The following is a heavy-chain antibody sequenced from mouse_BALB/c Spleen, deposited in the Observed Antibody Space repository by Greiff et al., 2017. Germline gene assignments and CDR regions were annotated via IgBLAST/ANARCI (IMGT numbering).Heavy chain of an antibody. J-gene: IGHJ4*01. CDR2: IYPYNGGT. Sequence: DVQLQESGPELVKPGASVKISCKASGYTFTDYNMHWVKQSHGKSLEWIGYIYPYNGGTGYNQKFKSKATLTVDNSSSTAYMELRSLTSEDSAVYYCARYGNYGYYAMDYWGQGTSVTVSS. CDR3: ARYGNYGYYAMDY. D-gene: IGHD2-1*01. V-gene: IGHV1S29*02. CDR1: GYTFTDYN.